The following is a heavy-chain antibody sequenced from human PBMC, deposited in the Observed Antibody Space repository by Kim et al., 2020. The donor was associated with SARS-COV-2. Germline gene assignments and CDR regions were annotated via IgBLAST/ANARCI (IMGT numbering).Heavy chain of an antibody. J-gene: IGHJ4*02. D-gene: IGHD3-22*01. CDR3: ARLPHDSSGYVDC. CDR2: VYHSGST. V-gene: IGHV4-39*01. CDR1: GGSISNSFNY. Sequence: SETLSLTCTVSGGSISNSFNYWGWIRQPPGKGLEWIGSVYHSGSTYDSPSLKSRVTVSVDTSKNQYSLKLTSVTAADTGVYFCARLPHDSSGYVDCWGQGFLVTVSS.